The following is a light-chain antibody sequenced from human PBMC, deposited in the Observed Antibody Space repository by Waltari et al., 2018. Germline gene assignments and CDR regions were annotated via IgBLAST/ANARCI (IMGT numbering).Light chain of an antibody. Sequence: DTQLSQFPSTLAPSVGDRLTITCRAREASNKWLAWYQQKPGKAPKVLIYDASTLQSRVPSRFSGSGSGTEFTLTIDSLQPDDFATYYCQQYNRFSPFGQGTNVEVK. CDR2: DAS. CDR1: EASNKW. V-gene: IGKV1-5*01. J-gene: IGKJ1*01. CDR3: QQYNRFSP.